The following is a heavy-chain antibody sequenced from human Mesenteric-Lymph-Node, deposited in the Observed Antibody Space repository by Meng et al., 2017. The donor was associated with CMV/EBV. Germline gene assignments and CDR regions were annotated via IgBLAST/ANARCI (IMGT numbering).Heavy chain of an antibody. Sequence: ASVKVSCKASGYTFTSYYMHWVRQAPGQGLEWMGIINPSGGSTSYAQKFQGRVTMTRDTSTSTVYMELRSLRSDDTAVYYCARDRWGPYDFWSGYSALGYYGMDVWGQGTTVTVSS. V-gene: IGHV1-46*01. D-gene: IGHD3-3*01. J-gene: IGHJ6*02. CDR2: INPSGGST. CDR3: ARDRWGPYDFWSGYSALGYYGMDV. CDR1: GYTFTSYY.